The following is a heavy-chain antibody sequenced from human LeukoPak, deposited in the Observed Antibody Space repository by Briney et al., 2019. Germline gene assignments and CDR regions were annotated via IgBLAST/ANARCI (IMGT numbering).Heavy chain of an antibody. J-gene: IGHJ4*02. Sequence: GESLKISCEASGFTFNTYSMNWARQAPGKGLEWVSSIDSSGGYMFYADSVKGRSIISRDNAKDSLYLQMNSLRVEDTAVYYCLRGDRRDYWGQGTLVTVSS. CDR2: IDSSGGYM. V-gene: IGHV3-21*06. CDR3: LRGDRRDY. CDR1: GFTFNTYS.